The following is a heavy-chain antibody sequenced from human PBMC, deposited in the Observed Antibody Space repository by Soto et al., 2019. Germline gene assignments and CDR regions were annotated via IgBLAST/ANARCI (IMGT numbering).Heavy chain of an antibody. D-gene: IGHD2-8*01. J-gene: IGHJ4*01. CDR3: TGRQYTASSNGVCSCVYSREKDY. CDR2: INPKSGGT. CDR1: GYSFTDYH. Sequence: ASVKVSCKASGYSFTDYHIHWVRQAPGQGLEWLGRINPKSGGTSTAQKFQGWVTMTRERSISRVYMNLTRLRSDDTPMLFCTGRQYTASSNGVCSCVYSREKDYWGQGTTVTVSS. V-gene: IGHV1-2*04.